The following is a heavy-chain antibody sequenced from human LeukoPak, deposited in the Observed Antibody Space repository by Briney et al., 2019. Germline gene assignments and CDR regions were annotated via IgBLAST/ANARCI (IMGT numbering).Heavy chain of an antibody. V-gene: IGHV3-53*04. CDR3: AREVGGSAFDI. J-gene: IGHJ3*02. CDR1: GFTVSSNY. Sequence: GGSLRLSCAASGFTVSSNYMSWVRQAPGNGLEWVSIIYSGGSTYYADSVKGRFTISRHNSKNTLYLQMNSLRAEDTAVYYCAREVGGSAFDIWGQGTMVTVSS. CDR2: IYSGGST. D-gene: IGHD3-16*01.